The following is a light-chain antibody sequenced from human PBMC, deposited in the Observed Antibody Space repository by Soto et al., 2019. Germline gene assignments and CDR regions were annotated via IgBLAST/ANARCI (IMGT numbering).Light chain of an antibody. Sequence: QSALTQPASVSGSPGQSITISCTGTSXDVGGYNYVSWYQQHPGKAPKLMIYEVSNRPLGVSNRFSGSKSGNTASLTISGLQAEDEADYYCTSYTSSSTLDVFGTGTQLTVL. CDR3: TSYTSSSTLDV. V-gene: IGLV2-14*01. CDR2: EVS. J-gene: IGLJ1*01. CDR1: SXDVGGYNY.